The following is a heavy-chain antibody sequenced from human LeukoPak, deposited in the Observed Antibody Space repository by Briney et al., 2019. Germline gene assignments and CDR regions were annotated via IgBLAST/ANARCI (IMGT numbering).Heavy chain of an antibody. Sequence: PGGSLRLSSAASGFTFDDYAMHWVRQAPGKGLEWVSGISWNSGSIGYADSVKGRFTISRDNAKNSLYLQMNSLRAEDTALYYCAKDLFGNMGVAGFDYWGQGTLVTVSS. CDR1: GFTFDDYA. CDR2: ISWNSGSI. CDR3: AKDLFGNMGVAGFDY. V-gene: IGHV3-9*01. D-gene: IGHD6-19*01. J-gene: IGHJ4*02.